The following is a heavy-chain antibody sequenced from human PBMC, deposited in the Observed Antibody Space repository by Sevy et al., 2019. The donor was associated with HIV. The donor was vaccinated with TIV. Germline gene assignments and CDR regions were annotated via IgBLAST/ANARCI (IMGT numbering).Heavy chain of an antibody. J-gene: IGHJ4*02. Sequence: SETLSLTCTVSGGSVSSGSYYWSWIRQPPGKGLEWIGYIYYSGSTNYNPSLKSRVTISVDTSKNQFSLRLGSVTAADTAVYYCARGRRAWKAFDYWGQGTLVTVSS. CDR3: ARGRRAWKAFDY. CDR2: IYYSGST. CDR1: GGSVSSGSYY. D-gene: IGHD1-1*01. V-gene: IGHV4-61*01.